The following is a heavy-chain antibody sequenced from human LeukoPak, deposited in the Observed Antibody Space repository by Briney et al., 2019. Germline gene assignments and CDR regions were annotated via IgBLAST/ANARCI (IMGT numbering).Heavy chain of an antibody. D-gene: IGHD3-10*01. CDR3: ARQYSGSGSYVWFDP. V-gene: IGHV5-51*01. CDR2: IYPGDSDT. J-gene: IGHJ5*02. CDR1: GYSFTSYW. Sequence: GESLKISCKGSGYSFTSYWIGWVRQMPGKGLEWMGIIYPGDSDTRYSPSYQGQVTISADKSISTAYLQWSSLKASDTAIYYCARQYSGSGSYVWFDPWGQGTLVTVSS.